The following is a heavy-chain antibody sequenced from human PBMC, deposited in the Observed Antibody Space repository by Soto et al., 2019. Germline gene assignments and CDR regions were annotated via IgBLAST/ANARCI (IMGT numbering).Heavy chain of an antibody. CDR1: GFTFRSYA. V-gene: IGHV3-23*01. CDR3: AKAPPWQVDGSGSADFDY. D-gene: IGHD3-10*01. J-gene: IGHJ4*02. CDR2: ISGSGGST. Sequence: LSLTCAASGFTFRSYAMSWVRQAPGKGLAWFSAISGSGGSTYYADSVKGRFTISRDNSKNTLYLQLNSLRAEDTAVYYCAKAPPWQVDGSGSADFDYWGQGTLVTVSP.